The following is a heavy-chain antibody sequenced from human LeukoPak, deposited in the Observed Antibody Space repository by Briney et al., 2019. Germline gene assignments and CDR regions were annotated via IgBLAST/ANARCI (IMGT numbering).Heavy chain of an antibody. CDR1: GFTFSTYW. V-gene: IGHV3-7*01. CDR2: IKQDGSGK. D-gene: IGHD2-2*01. Sequence: GGSLRLSCAASGFTFSTYWMSWVRQAPGKGLEWVANIKQDGSGKYYVDSVKGRFTISRDNAKNSLFLQMNSLRAEDTAVYYCARVRCSSNSCFPVYWGQGTLVTVSS. J-gene: IGHJ4*02. CDR3: ARVRCSSNSCFPVY.